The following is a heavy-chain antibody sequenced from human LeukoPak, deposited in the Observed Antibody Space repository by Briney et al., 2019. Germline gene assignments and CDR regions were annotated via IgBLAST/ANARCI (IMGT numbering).Heavy chain of an antibody. CDR3: AKAEAYYYDSSGYFIDY. Sequence: PGGSLRLSCAASGFTFSSYAMSWVRQAPGKGLEWVAVISYDGSNKYYADSVKGRFTISRDNSKNTLYLQMNSLRAEDTAVYYCAKAEAYYYDSSGYFIDYWGQGTLVTVSS. CDR1: GFTFSSYA. J-gene: IGHJ4*02. D-gene: IGHD3-22*01. V-gene: IGHV3-30*18. CDR2: ISYDGSNK.